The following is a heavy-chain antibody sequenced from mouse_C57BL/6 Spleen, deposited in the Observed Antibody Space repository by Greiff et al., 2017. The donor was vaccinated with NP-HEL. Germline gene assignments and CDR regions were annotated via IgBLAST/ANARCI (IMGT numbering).Heavy chain of an antibody. V-gene: IGHV1-72*01. CDR3: AREGPYWYFDV. J-gene: IGHJ1*03. D-gene: IGHD3-3*01. CDR1: GYTFTSYW. Sequence: QVQLKQPGAELVKPGASVKLSCKASGYTFTSYWMHWVKQRPGRGLEWIGRIDPNSGGTKYNEKFKSKATLTVDKPSSTAYMQLSSLTSEDSAVYYCAREGPYWYFDVWGTGTTVTVSS. CDR2: IDPNSGGT.